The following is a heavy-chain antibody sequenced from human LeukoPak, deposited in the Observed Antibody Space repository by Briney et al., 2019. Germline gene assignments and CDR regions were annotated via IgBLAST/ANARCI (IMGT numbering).Heavy chain of an antibody. J-gene: IGHJ5*02. V-gene: IGHV4-39*01. CDR2: IYYSGST. Sequence: SETLSLTCTVSGGSISSSSYYWGWIRQPPGKGLEWIGSIYYSGSTYYNPSLKSRVTISVDTSKNQFSLKLSSVTAADTAVYYCVRLGWNNWFDPWGQGTLVTVSS. CDR1: GGSISSSSYY. D-gene: IGHD1-1*01. CDR3: VRLGWNNWFDP.